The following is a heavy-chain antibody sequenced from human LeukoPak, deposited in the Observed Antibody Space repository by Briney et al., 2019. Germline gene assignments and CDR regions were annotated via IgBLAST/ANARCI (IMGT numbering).Heavy chain of an antibody. V-gene: IGHV1-69*05. Sequence: SVKVSCKASGGTFSSYAISWVRQAPGQGLEWMGGIIPIFGTANYAQKFQGRVTMTRDTTTSTVYMELSSLRSEDTAVYYCARERTYSGYDKAYYFDYWGQGTLVTVSS. J-gene: IGHJ4*02. CDR3: ARERTYSGYDKAYYFDY. CDR1: GGTFSSYA. CDR2: IIPIFGTA. D-gene: IGHD5-12*01.